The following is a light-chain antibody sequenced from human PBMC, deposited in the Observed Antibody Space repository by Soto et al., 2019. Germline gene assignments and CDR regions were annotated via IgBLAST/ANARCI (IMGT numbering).Light chain of an antibody. J-gene: IGLJ2*01. CDR2: EIS. V-gene: IGLV2-23*02. CDR1: SSDVGSYNL. CDR3: CSYAGSSTVI. Sequence: QSALTQPASVSGSPGQSITISCTGTSSDVGSYNLVSWYQQHPGKVPKVMIYEISKRPSGVSNRFSGSKSGNTASLTISGLQAEDEADYYCCSYAGSSTVIFGGGTKLTVL.